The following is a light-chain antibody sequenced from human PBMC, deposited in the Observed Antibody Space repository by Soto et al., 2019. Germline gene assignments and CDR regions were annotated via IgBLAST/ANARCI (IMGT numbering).Light chain of an antibody. V-gene: IGKV3-20*01. CDR2: GAS. J-gene: IGKJ5*01. CDR3: QQYGNAPIT. CDR1: QTVRNNY. Sequence: EIVLTQSPGTLSLSPGERVTLSCRASQTVRNNYLAWYQQKPGQAPRLLIYGASSRATGIPDRFSGSGSGTDFTLSISRLEVEDFAVYHCQQYGNAPITFGQGTRLEI.